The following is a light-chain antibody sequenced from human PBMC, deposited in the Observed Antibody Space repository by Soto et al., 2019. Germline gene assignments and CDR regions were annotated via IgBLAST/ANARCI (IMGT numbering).Light chain of an antibody. Sequence: DIKMTQSPSTLSASVGDRDTITCRASQSISSWLAWYQQKPGKAPKLLIYDASSLESGVPSRFSGSGSGTDFTLTISSLQPEDIATYYCQEYSDSSWTFGQGAKVDIK. J-gene: IGKJ1*01. CDR1: QSISSW. CDR2: DAS. CDR3: QEYSDSSWT. V-gene: IGKV1-5*01.